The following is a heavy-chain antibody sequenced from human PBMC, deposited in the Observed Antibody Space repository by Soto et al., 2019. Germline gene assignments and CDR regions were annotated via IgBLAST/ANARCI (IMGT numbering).Heavy chain of an antibody. CDR2: ISGSGGST. CDR1: GFTFSSYA. Sequence: GGSLRLSCAASGFTFSSYAMSWVRQAPGKGLEWVSAISGSGGSTYYADSVKGRFTISRDNSKNTLYLQMNSLRAEDTAVYYCAKDSIVVVPAAIYYYYGMDVWGQGTTVTVSS. CDR3: AKDSIVVVPAAIYYYYGMDV. D-gene: IGHD2-2*01. J-gene: IGHJ6*02. V-gene: IGHV3-23*01.